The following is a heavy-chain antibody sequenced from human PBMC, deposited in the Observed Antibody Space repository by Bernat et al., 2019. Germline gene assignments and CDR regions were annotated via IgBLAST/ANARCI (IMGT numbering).Heavy chain of an antibody. CDR1: GFIFSNAY. J-gene: IGHJ5*02. CDR3: ARFGGGYTS. CDR2: IKEDGSET. Sequence: EVQLVESGGGLIQPGGSLRLSCEASGFIFSNAYMGWVRQAPGKGLEWVANIKEDGSETFYVDSVKGRFTISRDNAKNSLYLQMNSLRAEDTAVYYCARFGGGYTSWGRGTLVTVSS. D-gene: IGHD5-12*01. V-gene: IGHV3-7*04.